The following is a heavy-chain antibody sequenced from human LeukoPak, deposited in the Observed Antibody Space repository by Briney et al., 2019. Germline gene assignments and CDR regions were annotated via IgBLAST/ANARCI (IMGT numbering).Heavy chain of an antibody. J-gene: IGHJ3*02. CDR1: GYTFTGYY. Sequence: ASVKVSCKASGYTFTGYYMHWVRQAPGQGLEWMGWINPNRGDTNYAQKFQGRVTMTRDTSISTAYMELSRLRSDDTALYYCARVWQYSRSSGAFDIWGQGTMVTVSS. D-gene: IGHD6-6*01. CDR3: ARVWQYSRSSGAFDI. CDR2: INPNRGDT. V-gene: IGHV1-2*02.